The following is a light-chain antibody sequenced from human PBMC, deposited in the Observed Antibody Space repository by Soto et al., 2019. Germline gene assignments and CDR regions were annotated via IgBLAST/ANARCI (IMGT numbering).Light chain of an antibody. CDR1: SSNIGTTA. CDR2: SND. CDR3: AAWYNSLYGPV. V-gene: IGLV1-44*01. J-gene: IGLJ3*02. Sequence: QSVLTQPPSASGTPGQRVTISCSGSSSNIGTTAVNWYQHLPGTAPKLLIHSNDQRPSGVPDRFSGSKSGTSASLAISGLQSEDEADYYCAAWYNSLYGPVFGGGTKLTVL.